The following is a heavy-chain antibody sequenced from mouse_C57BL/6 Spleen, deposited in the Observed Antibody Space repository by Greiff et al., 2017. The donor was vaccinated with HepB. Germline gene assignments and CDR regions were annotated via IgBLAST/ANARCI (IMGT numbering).Heavy chain of an antibody. CDR3: ARLTPLYYYGSRKDY. CDR1: GYTFTSYW. D-gene: IGHD1-1*01. V-gene: IGHV1-53*01. CDR2: INPSNGGT. Sequence: QVQLQQPGTELVKPGASVKLSCKASGYTFTSYWMHWVKQRPGQGLEWIGKINPSNGGTNYNEKFKSKATLTVDKSSSTAYMQLSSLTSEDSAVYECARLTPLYYYGSRKDYWGQGTTLTVSS. J-gene: IGHJ2*01.